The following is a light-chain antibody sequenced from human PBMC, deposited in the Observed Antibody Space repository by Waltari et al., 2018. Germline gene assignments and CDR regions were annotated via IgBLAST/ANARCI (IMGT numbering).Light chain of an antibody. CDR3: NSRDTSGGRRHVV. CDR1: SLRDYY. Sequence: SSELTQDPAVSVALGQTVRITCQGDSLRDYYATWYQQKPGQAPVLVIHGENNRPSGIPDRFAGSNSGNTASLTITGAQAEDEADYFFNSRDTSGGRRHVVFGGGTKLTVL. V-gene: IGLV3-19*01. J-gene: IGLJ2*01. CDR2: GEN.